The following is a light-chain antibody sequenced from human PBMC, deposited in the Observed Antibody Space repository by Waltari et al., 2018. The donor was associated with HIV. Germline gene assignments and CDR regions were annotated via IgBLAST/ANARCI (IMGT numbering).Light chain of an antibody. CDR2: NNK. CDR3: AAWDDSLNGVV. Sequence: QSVLTQPPSASGTSGQRVTISCSGSNSNIGSNTVNWYQQLPGTAPKLLIYNNKQRPSGVPDRISGSKSGTSASLAISGLQSEDEADYYCAAWDDSLNGVVFGGGTKLTVL. V-gene: IGLV1-44*01. CDR1: NSNIGSNT. J-gene: IGLJ2*01.